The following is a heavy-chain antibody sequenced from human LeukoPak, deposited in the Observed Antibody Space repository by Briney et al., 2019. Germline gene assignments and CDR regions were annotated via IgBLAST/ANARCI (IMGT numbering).Heavy chain of an antibody. J-gene: IGHJ6*03. CDR1: GYIFTNYY. V-gene: IGHV1-46*01. Sequence: GASVKISRKASGYIFTNYYMHWVRQAPGQGLEWLGIINPSVGSTTYAQKFQGRVTMTSDMSTNTAYMELSSLISEDTAVYYCTRDPGLTNFYYYMDVWGKGTTVTVSS. D-gene: IGHD4-11*01. CDR3: TRDPGLTNFYYYMDV. CDR2: INPSVGST.